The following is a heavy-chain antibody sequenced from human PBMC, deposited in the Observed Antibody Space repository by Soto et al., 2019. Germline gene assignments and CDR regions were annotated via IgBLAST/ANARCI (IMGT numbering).Heavy chain of an antibody. D-gene: IGHD3-16*02. CDR1: GYTFTSYY. CDR2: INPSGGST. CDR3: ARDRSPLRLGELSHDDAFDI. Sequence: GASVKVSCKASGYTFTSYYMHWVRQAPGQGLEWMGIINPSGGSTSYAQKFQGRVTMTRDTSTSTVYMELSSLRSEDTAVYYCARDRSPLRLGELSHDDAFDIWGQGTMVTVSS. J-gene: IGHJ3*02. V-gene: IGHV1-46*01.